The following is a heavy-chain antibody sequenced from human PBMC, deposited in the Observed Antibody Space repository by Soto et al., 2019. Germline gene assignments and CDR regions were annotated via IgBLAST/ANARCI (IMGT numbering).Heavy chain of an antibody. V-gene: IGHV3-74*01. D-gene: IGHD3-9*01. Sequence: EVQLMESGGGLVQPGGSLRLSCTASGFTFSTYWMHWVRQAPGKGLVWVAHINSDGISTIYADSVKGRFTISRDNAKNPRNPQMNGWGFEARAVFFCARRKYASVIGYPFASGGKETRVTAS. CDR2: INSDGIST. CDR3: ARRKYASVIGYPFAS. J-gene: IGHJ4*02. CDR1: GFTFSTYW.